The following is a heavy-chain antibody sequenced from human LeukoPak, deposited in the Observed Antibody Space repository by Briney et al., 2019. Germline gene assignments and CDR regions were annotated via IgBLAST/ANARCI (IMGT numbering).Heavy chain of an antibody. CDR1: GFTFSSYR. D-gene: IGHD2-21*01. V-gene: IGHV3-21*01. Sequence: GGSLRLSCAASGFTFSSYRMNWVRQAPGKGLEWVSSISSSSSYIYYADSVRGRFTISRDNAKNSLYLQMNSLRAEDTAVYYCARDGDHDAFDIWGQGTMVTVSS. CDR3: ARDGDHDAFDI. CDR2: ISSSSSYI. J-gene: IGHJ3*02.